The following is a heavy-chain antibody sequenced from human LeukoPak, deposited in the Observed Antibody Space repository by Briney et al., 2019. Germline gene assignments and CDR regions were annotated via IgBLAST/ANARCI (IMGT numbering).Heavy chain of an antibody. J-gene: IGHJ4*02. D-gene: IGHD3-3*01. V-gene: IGHV3-48*04. CDR1: GFTFSSYS. CDR3: ARDLAYDSDY. Sequence: GGSLRLSCAASGFTFSSYSMNWVRQAPGKGLEWVSYISSSSSTIYYADSVKGRFTISRDNAKNSLYLQMNSLRAEDTAVYYCARDLAYDSDYWGQGTLVTVSS. CDR2: ISSSSSTI.